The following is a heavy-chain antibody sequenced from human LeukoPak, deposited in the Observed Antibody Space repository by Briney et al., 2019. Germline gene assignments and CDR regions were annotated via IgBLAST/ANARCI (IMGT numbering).Heavy chain of an antibody. CDR2: INHSGST. D-gene: IGHD3-10*01. Sequence: SETLSLTCTVSGGSISSSYWSWIRQPPGKGLEWIGEINHSGSTNYNPSLKGRVTISVDTSKNQFSLKLSSVTAADTAVYYCARAGSRGGIFDYWGQGTLVTVSS. CDR1: GGSISSSY. J-gene: IGHJ4*02. V-gene: IGHV4-34*01. CDR3: ARAGSRGGIFDY.